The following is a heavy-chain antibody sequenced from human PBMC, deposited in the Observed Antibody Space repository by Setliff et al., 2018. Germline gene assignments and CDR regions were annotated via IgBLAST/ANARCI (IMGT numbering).Heavy chain of an antibody. J-gene: IGHJ4*02. CDR1: GFTFSDDW. V-gene: IGHV3-7*01. Sequence: PGGSLRLSCAASGFTFSDDWMNWVRQAPGKGLEWVANIKQDGREKYYVDSVKGRFSISRDNAKNSLYLQMNSLRAEDTAVYYCARDPHFDSWGQGTLVTVSS. CDR2: IKQDGREK. CDR3: ARDPHFDS.